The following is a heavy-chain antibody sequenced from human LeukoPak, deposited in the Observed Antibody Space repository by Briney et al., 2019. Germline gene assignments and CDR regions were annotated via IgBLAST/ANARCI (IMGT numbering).Heavy chain of an antibody. J-gene: IGHJ6*03. CDR3: ARLVGGVTRRWPYYYYYMDV. CDR2: IYNGGSA. D-gene: IGHD2-21*02. V-gene: IGHV4-4*09. Sequence: SETLSLTCTVSGGSITSYYWGWIRQPPGKGLEWIGYIYNGGSAKYNPSLKSRVTISIDTSKNQFSLKLSSVTAADTAVYYCARLVGGVTRRWPYYYYYMDVWGKGTTVTVSS. CDR1: GGSITSYY.